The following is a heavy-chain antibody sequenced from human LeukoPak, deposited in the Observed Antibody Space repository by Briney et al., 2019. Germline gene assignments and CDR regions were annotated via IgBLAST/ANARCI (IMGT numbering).Heavy chain of an antibody. V-gene: IGHV1-46*01. J-gene: IGHJ6*03. CDR2: INPSGGST. CDR1: GYTFTSYY. D-gene: IGHD6-19*01. CDR3: AREIAVAGTGSLYYYYYMDV. Sequence: GASVKVSCKASGYTFTSYYMHWVRQAPGQGLEWMGIINPSGGSTSYAQKFQGRVTMTRDMSTSTVYMELSSLRSVDTAVYYCAREIAVAGTGSLYYYYYMDVWGKGTTVTVSS.